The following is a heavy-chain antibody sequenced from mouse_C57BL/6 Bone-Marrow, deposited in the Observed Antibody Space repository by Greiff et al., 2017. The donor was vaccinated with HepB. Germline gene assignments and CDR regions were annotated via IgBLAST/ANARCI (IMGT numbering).Heavy chain of an antibody. Sequence: VQLQQSGPELVKPGASVKISCKASGYTFTDYYMNWVKQSHGKSLEWIGDINPNNGGTSYNQKFKGKATLTVDKSSSTAYMELRSLTSEDSAVYYCARRDGYSPWFAYWGQGTLVTVSA. CDR1: GYTFTDYY. CDR2: INPNNGGT. CDR3: ARRDGYSPWFAY. J-gene: IGHJ3*01. V-gene: IGHV1-26*01. D-gene: IGHD2-3*01.